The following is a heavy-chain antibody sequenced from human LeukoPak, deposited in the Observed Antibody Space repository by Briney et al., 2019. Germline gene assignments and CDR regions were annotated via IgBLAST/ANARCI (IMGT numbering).Heavy chain of an antibody. CDR3: AKDMMAIVGGTTSAFDM. Sequence: GGSLRLSCAASGFTFSSYSMNWVRQAPGKGLEWVSSISSSSSYIYYADSVKGRFTISRDNAKNSLYLQMNSLRAEGTALYYCAKDMMAIVGGTTSAFDMWGQGTMVTVSS. D-gene: IGHD1-26*01. V-gene: IGHV3-21*04. J-gene: IGHJ3*02. CDR2: ISSSSSYI. CDR1: GFTFSSYS.